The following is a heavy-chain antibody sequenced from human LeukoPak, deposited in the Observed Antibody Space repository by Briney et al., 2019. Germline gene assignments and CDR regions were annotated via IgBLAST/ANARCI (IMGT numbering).Heavy chain of an antibody. CDR2: INLNSGGT. CDR1: GYTFTGYY. D-gene: IGHD6-13*01. Sequence: ASVKVSCKTSGYTFTGYYMHWMRQAPGQGLEWMGWINLNSGGTNYAQKFQGRVIMTRNTSISTAYMELSSLRSEDTAVYYCARTSSSWYSYYYYYMDVWGKGTTVTVSS. CDR3: ARTSSSWYSYYYYYMDV. V-gene: IGHV1-2*02. J-gene: IGHJ6*03.